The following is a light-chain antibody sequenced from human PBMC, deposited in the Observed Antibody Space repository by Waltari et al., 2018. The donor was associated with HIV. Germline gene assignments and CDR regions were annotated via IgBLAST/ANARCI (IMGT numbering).Light chain of an antibody. J-gene: IGLJ3*02. CDR1: DLKTHY. CDR3: NCWDSSGNRVM. CDR2: GKN. V-gene: IGLV3-19*01. Sequence: SSELTQDPSVSVALGQTVRITCQGDDLKTHYATWFQKKPGQAPIVVIYGKNNRPSGTPDRFSGSSLGDTASLTITGIQAEDEADYYCNCWDSSGNRVMFGGGTKVAVL.